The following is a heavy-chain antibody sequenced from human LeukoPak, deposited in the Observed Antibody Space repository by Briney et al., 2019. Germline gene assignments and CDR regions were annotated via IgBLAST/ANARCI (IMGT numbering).Heavy chain of an antibody. Sequence: GGSLRLSCAASGFTFSDYYMSWIRQAPGKGLEWVSYISSSGSTIYYADSVKGRFTISRDNSKNTLYLQMNSLRTEDTAVYYCAKRVDLGPTDWFDPWGQGTLVTVSS. CDR3: AKRVDLGPTDWFDP. J-gene: IGHJ5*02. V-gene: IGHV3-11*01. CDR1: GFTFSDYY. D-gene: IGHD1-26*01. CDR2: ISSSGSTI.